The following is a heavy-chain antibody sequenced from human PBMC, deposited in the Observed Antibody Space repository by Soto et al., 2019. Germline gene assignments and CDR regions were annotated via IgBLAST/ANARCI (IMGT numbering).Heavy chain of an antibody. CDR3: AEDRPGYCSSTSCYAEGDALAI. D-gene: IGHD2-2*01. CDR2: ISGSGGST. CDR1: GFTFSCYA. Sequence: GSLRLSCAASGFTFSCYAMSWVRQAPGKGLEWVSAISGSGGSTYYADSVKGRFTISRDNSKNTLYLQMNSLRAEDTAVYYCAEDRPGYCSSTSCYAEGDALAIWVQGPLVTVS. J-gene: IGHJ3*02. V-gene: IGHV3-23*01.